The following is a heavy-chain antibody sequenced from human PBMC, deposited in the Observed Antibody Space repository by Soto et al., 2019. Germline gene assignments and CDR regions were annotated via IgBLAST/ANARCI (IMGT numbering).Heavy chain of an antibody. J-gene: IGHJ6*02. V-gene: IGHV4-61*08. D-gene: IGHD4-4*01. CDR2: IYYSGST. Sequence: PSETLSLTCTVSGGSVSSCGYYWSWIRQPPGKGLEWIGYIYYSGSTNYNPSLKSRVTISVDTSKNQFSLKLSSVTAADTAVYYCAYSNYGVYYYYYYGMDVWGQGTTVTVSS. CDR1: GGSVSSCGYY. CDR3: AYSNYGVYYYYYYGMDV.